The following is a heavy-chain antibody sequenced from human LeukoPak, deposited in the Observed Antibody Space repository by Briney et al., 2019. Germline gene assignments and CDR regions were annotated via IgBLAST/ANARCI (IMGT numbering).Heavy chain of an antibody. V-gene: IGHV4-59*08. J-gene: IGHJ3*02. CDR3: ARHYCSSSSCYTPLYAFDI. Sequence: PSETLSLTCTVSGGSISSYYWSWIRQPPGKGLEWIGYIYYSGSTNYNPSLKSRVTISVDTSKNQFSLNLSFVTAADTAVYYCARHYCSSSSCYTPLYAFDIWGQGTMATVSS. CDR2: IYYSGST. CDR1: GGSISSYY. D-gene: IGHD2-2*02.